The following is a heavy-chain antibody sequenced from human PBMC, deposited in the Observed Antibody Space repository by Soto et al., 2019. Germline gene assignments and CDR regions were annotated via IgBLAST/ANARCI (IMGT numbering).Heavy chain of an antibody. Sequence: QVQLVESGGGVVQPGRSLRLSCAASGFTFSSYGMHWVRQAPGKGLEWVAVISYDGSNKYYADSVKGRFTISRDNSKNPLYLQMNSLRAEDTAVYYCAKPRRDVPTDYWGQGTLVTVSS. V-gene: IGHV3-30*18. J-gene: IGHJ4*02. CDR1: GFTFSSYG. CDR3: AKPRRDVPTDY. CDR2: ISYDGSNK.